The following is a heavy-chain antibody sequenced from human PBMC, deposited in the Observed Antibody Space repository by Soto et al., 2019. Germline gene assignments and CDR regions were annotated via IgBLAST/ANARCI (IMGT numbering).Heavy chain of an antibody. Sequence: GGSLRLSCAASGFPFSSYGMHRVRQAPGKGLEWVAVIWYDGSNKYYADSVKGRFTISRDNSKNTLYLQMNSLRAEDTAVYYCARSEAYCSGGSCYSRYYFDYWGQGTLVTVSS. CDR2: IWYDGSNK. CDR1: GFPFSSYG. V-gene: IGHV3-33*01. CDR3: ARSEAYCSGGSCYSRYYFDY. D-gene: IGHD2-15*01. J-gene: IGHJ4*02.